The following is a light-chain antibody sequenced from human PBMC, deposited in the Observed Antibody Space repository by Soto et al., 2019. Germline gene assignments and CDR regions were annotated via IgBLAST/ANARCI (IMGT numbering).Light chain of an antibody. J-gene: IGKJ1*01. CDR1: QSLVYSDGNTY. CDR2: KVS. V-gene: IGKV2-30*01. Sequence: DVVMTQSPLSLPVTLGQPASISCRSSQSLVYSDGNTYLEWFQQRPGLSPRRLIYKVSNRDSGVPDRFSGSGSGTNFTLKISRVEAEDVGTYYCMQSAHWPRTFGQGTKVEIK. CDR3: MQSAHWPRT.